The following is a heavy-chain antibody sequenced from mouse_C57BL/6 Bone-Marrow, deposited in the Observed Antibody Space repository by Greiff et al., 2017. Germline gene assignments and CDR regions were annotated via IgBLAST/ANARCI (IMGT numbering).Heavy chain of an antibody. J-gene: IGHJ3*01. V-gene: IGHV14-4*01. CDR3: TTEEEYDGRAY. Sequence: VQLQQSGAELVRPGASVKLSCTASGFNIKDDYMHWVKQRPEQGLEWIGWIDPENGDTEYASKFQGKATITADTSSNTAHLQLSSLTSEDTAVYYCTTEEEYDGRAYWGQGTLVTVSA. CDR1: GFNIKDDY. D-gene: IGHD2-14*01. CDR2: IDPENGDT.